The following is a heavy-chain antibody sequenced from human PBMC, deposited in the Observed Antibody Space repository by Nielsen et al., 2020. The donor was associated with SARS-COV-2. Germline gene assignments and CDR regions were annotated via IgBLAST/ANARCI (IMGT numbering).Heavy chain of an antibody. CDR2: IIPMSGTA. D-gene: IGHD3-3*01. Sequence: SVKVSCKASGGPFNNFAVSWVRQAPGQGLEWMGGIIPMSGTATYAQRFQGRLTITADESTTTVYMDLSSLGSEDTAVYYCGGGSSFYDFWSGSYGDFWGRGTLVPVS. J-gene: IGHJ2*01. V-gene: IGHV1-69*13. CDR1: GGPFNNFA. CDR3: GGGSSFYDFWSGSYGDF.